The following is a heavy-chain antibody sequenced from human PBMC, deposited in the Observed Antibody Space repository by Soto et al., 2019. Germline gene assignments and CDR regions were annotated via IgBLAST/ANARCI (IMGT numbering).Heavy chain of an antibody. D-gene: IGHD3-16*01. CDR1: GYTFTTYG. CDR2: ISAYNGNT. Sequence: QVQLVQSGPEVKKPGASVMLSCKASGYTFTTYGVRWVRQAPGLGLEWMGWISAYNGNTNYAQKFHGRVTMTTDASANTAYLELRSLRSGVTAVYYCASQEGQIERMIGEFDFWGQGTLVTVSS. V-gene: IGHV1-18*01. J-gene: IGHJ4*02. CDR3: ASQEGQIERMIGEFDF.